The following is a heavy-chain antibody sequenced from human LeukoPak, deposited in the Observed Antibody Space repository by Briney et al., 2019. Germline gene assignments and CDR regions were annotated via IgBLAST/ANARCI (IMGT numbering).Heavy chain of an antibody. CDR2: FYTNGST. CDR3: ARATVTTALLDY. D-gene: IGHD4-17*01. Sequence: PSETLSLTCTLSGGSISSGSYYWRWIRQPAGKGLEWIGRFYTNGSTNYNPSLQSRVTITVDTSKNQFSLTLSSVTAADTAVYYCARATVTTALLDYWGQGTLVTVSS. CDR1: GGSISSGSYY. V-gene: IGHV4-61*02. J-gene: IGHJ4*02.